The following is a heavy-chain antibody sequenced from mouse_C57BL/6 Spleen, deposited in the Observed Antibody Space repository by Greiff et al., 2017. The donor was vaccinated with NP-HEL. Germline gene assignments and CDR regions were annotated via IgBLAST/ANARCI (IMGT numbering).Heavy chain of an antibody. CDR2: IYPRSGNT. CDR1: GYTFTSYG. CDR3: AREDDGSFAY. J-gene: IGHJ3*01. V-gene: IGHV1-81*01. D-gene: IGHD2-3*01. Sequence: VHLVESGAELARPGASVKLSCKASGYTFTSYGISWVKQRTGQGLEWIGEIYPRSGNTYYNEKFKGKATLTADKSSSTAYMELRSLTSEDSAVYFCAREDDGSFAYWGQGTLVTVSA.